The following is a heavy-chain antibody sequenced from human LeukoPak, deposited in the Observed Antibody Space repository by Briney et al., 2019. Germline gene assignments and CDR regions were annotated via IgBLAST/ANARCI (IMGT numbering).Heavy chain of an antibody. CDR2: IIPIFGIA. J-gene: IGHJ5*02. CDR3: ARGEGWFDP. Sequence: SVKVSCKASGGTFSSYAISWVRQAPGQGLEWMGRIIPIFGIANYAQKFQGRVTITADKSTSTVYMELSSLRSEDTAVYYCARGEGWFDPWGQGTLVTVSS. V-gene: IGHV1-69*04. CDR1: GGTFSSYA.